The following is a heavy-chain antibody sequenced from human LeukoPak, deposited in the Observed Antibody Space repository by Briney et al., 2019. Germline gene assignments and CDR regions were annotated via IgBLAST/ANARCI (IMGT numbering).Heavy chain of an antibody. V-gene: IGHV3-23*01. CDR2: IDYSGGDT. J-gene: IGHJ4*02. CDR1: GFTFSSYE. CDR3: AKDSPPVPQDYYDSICYFDY. D-gene: IGHD3-22*01. Sequence: GGSLRLSCTASGFTFSSYEMSWIRQAPGKGLEWVSSIDYSGGDTHYADSVKGRFTISRDNSKNTLYLQMNSLRAEDTAVYYCAKDSPPVPQDYYDSICYFDYWGQGTLVTVSS.